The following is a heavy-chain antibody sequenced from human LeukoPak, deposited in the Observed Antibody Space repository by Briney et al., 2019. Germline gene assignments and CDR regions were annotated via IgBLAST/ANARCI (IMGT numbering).Heavy chain of an antibody. J-gene: IGHJ5*02. D-gene: IGHD3-10*01. CDR2: IKQDGSEK. CDR1: GFTFSSYW. CDR3: AKDRSGRGTMVRGPNWFDP. V-gene: IGHV3-7*01. Sequence: PGGSLRLSCAASGFTFSSYWMSWVRQAPGKGLEWVANIKQDGSEKYYADSVKGRFTISRDNSKNTLYLQMNSLRAEDTAVYYCAKDRSGRGTMVRGPNWFDPWGQGTLVTVSS.